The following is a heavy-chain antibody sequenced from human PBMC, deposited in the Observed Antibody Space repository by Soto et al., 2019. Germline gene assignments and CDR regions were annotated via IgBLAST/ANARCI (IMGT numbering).Heavy chain of an antibody. J-gene: IGHJ4*02. D-gene: IGHD3-10*01. CDR2: IYYPGRT. CDR1: GDSISTGGQY. Sequence: QVQLRESGPGLVKPSQTLSLTCVVSGDSISTGGQYWNWIRQFPGKGLEWIGDIYYPGRTHYNPSLQRRTTKTVDTSRHRFSPKLYPVTVADTAVYYCARRTRHYFDYWGQGALVPVSP. V-gene: IGHV4-31*11. CDR3: ARRTRHYFDY.